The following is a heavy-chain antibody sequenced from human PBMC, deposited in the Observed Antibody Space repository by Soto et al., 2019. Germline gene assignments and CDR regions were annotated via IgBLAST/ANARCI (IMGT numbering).Heavy chain of an antibody. Sequence: SVKVSCKASGGTFSKCSIRWVRQAPGQGLEWMGGIIPMFGTPNYARKFEGRVTITADESTSTTYMELSSLRSEDTAVYYCARQFDYDISGYYYAYWGLGTLVTVSS. J-gene: IGHJ4*02. CDR3: ARQFDYDISGYYYAY. V-gene: IGHV1-69*13. CDR1: GGTFSKCS. D-gene: IGHD3-22*01. CDR2: IIPMFGTP.